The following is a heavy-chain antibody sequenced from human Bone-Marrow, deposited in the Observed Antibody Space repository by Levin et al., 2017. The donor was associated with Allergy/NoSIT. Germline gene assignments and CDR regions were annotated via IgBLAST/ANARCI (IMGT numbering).Heavy chain of an antibody. Sequence: GGSLRLSCAASGFTFSDYAMSWVRQAPGKGLEWVSATSGDGGNRYYANSVKGRFTISRDNSQKMLYLQMNSLRVEDTALYYCANSWSYCGKNCDTYNFDYWGQGILVSVSS. V-gene: IGHV3-23*01. CDR2: TSGDGGNR. D-gene: IGHD2-21*01. CDR1: GFTFSDYA. J-gene: IGHJ4*02. CDR3: ANSWSYCGKNCDTYNFDY.